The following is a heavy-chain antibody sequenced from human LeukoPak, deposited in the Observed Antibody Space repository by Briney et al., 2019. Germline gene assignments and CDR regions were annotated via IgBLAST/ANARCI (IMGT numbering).Heavy chain of an antibody. CDR2: INPNSGGT. V-gene: IGHV1-2*02. D-gene: IGHD3-10*01. J-gene: IGHJ5*02. Sequence: GALVMVSCKASGYTFTGYYMHWVRQAPGQGLEWMGWINPNSGGTNYAQKFQGRVTMTRDTSISTAYMELSRLRSDDTAVYYCARYLYYYGSGSYSWFDPWGQGTLVTVSS. CDR3: ARYLYYYGSGSYSWFDP. CDR1: GYTFTGYY.